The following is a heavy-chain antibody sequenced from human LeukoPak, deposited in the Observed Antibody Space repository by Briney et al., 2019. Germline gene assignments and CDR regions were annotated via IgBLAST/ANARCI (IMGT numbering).Heavy chain of an antibody. J-gene: IGHJ4*02. CDR2: IKSKTYAGTT. V-gene: IGHV3-15*01. CDR3: TAGTGYSDFDY. D-gene: IGHD3-9*01. Sequence: GGSLRLSCAASGFTFSNAWMSWVRQAPGKGLEWVGRIKSKTYAGTTEYAAPVKGRFTISRDDSKNTLYLQMNSLKTEDTAVYYCTAGTGYSDFDYWGQGILVTVSS. CDR1: GFTFSNAW.